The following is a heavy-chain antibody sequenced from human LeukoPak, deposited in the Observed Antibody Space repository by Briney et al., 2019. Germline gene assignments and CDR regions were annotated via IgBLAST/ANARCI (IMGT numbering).Heavy chain of an antibody. D-gene: IGHD4-17*01. V-gene: IGHV1-2*02. Sequence: ASVKVSCKASGYTFTGYYMHWVRPAPGQGLAWMGWINPNSGGTNYAQKFQGRVTMTRDTSISTAYMELSRLRSDDTAVYDCARANYYGDSFDAFDIWGQGTMVTVSS. J-gene: IGHJ3*02. CDR2: INPNSGGT. CDR3: ARANYYGDSFDAFDI. CDR1: GYTFTGYY.